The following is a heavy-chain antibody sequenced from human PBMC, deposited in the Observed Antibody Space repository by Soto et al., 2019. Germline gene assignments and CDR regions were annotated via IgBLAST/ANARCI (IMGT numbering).Heavy chain of an antibody. CDR3: ARVVNIALAX. J-gene: IGHJ1*01. Sequence: PGGSLRLSFAASGFTFSSYGMHWVRQAPGKGLEWVAFISYDGSNKYYGYSVKVRFTISVDTAKNTIYLKMNSLRVDDTAVYYCARVVNIALAXWGQGTLVTVSX. CDR2: ISYDGSNK. V-gene: IGHV3-30*03. CDR1: GFTFSSYG. D-gene: IGHD2-21*01.